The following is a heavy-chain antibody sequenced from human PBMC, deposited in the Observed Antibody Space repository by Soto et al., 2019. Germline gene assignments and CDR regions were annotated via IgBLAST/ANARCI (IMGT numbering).Heavy chain of an antibody. CDR3: ARGPRRDYYDSSGPMGY. V-gene: IGHV1-69*13. D-gene: IGHD3-22*01. J-gene: IGHJ4*02. Sequence: SVKVSCKASGGTFSSYAISWVRQAPGQGLEWMGGIIPIFGTANYAQKFQGRVTITADESTSTAYMELSSLRSEDTAVYYCARGPRRDYYDSSGPMGYWGQGTLVTVSS. CDR1: GGTFSSYA. CDR2: IIPIFGTA.